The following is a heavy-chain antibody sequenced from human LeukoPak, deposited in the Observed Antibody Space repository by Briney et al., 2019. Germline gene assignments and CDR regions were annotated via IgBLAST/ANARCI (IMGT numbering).Heavy chain of an antibody. CDR1: GFTFSSYA. V-gene: IGHV3-30-3*01. D-gene: IGHD6-13*01. J-gene: IGHJ4*02. Sequence: GGSLRLSCAASGFTFSSYAMHWVRRAPGKGLEWVAVITYDGSNKYYADSVKGRFTISRDNSKNTLYLQKNSLRAEDTAVCYCARDPGSSSWTDYWGQGTLVTVSS. CDR3: ARDPGSSSWTDY. CDR2: ITYDGSNK.